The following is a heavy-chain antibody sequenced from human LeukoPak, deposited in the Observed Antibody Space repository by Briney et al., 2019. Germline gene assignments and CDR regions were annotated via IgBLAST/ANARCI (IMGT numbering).Heavy chain of an antibody. CDR3: ARVETAMVDFDY. D-gene: IGHD5-18*01. Sequence: SETLSLTCTVSGGSLSGYYWSWIRQPPGKGLEWIGYIYYSGTTNYNPSLKSRVTISVDTSKNQFSLKLSSVTAADTAVYYCARVETAMVDFDYWGQGTLVTVSS. J-gene: IGHJ4*02. CDR1: GGSLSGYY. CDR2: IYYSGTT. V-gene: IGHV4-59*01.